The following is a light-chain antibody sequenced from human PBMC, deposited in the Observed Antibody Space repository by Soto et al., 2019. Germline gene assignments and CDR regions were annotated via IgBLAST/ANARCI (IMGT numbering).Light chain of an antibody. V-gene: IGLV1-47*01. Sequence: QSVLTQPPSVSGTPGQRVTISCSGSSSNIGSDYVYWFQQLPGTAPKVLIYRNNQRPSGVPDRFSGSKSDTSASLAISGLRSEDEADYYCAAWDDSLSGRVFGGGTKVTVL. CDR3: AAWDDSLSGRV. J-gene: IGLJ3*02. CDR1: SSNIGSDY. CDR2: RNN.